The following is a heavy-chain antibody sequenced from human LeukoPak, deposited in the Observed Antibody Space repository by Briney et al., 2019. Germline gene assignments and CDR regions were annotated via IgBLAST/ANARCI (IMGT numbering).Heavy chain of an antibody. V-gene: IGHV1-58*01. CDR2: IVVGSGNT. J-gene: IGHJ6*02. Sequence: SVKVSCKASGFTFTSSAVQWVRQARGQRLEWIGWIVVGSGNTNYAQKFQGRATLTRATSTSTVYMELSSLRSEDTAVYYCASVYKYGMDVWGQGTTVIVSS. CDR3: ASVYKYGMDV. CDR1: GFTFTSSA.